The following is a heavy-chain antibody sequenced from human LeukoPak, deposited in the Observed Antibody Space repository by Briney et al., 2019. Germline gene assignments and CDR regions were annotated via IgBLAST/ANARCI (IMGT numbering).Heavy chain of an antibody. CDR2: ISSSSNTI. D-gene: IGHD6-6*01. V-gene: IGHV3-48*01. J-gene: IGHJ4*02. CDR3: ANLGASRDY. Sequence: GGSLRLSCAASGFTFSSYNMNWVRQAPGKGLEWVSYISSSSNTIYYADSVKGRFTISRDNSKNTLYLQMNSLRAEDTAVYYCANLGASRDYWGQGTLVTVSS. CDR1: GFTFSSYN.